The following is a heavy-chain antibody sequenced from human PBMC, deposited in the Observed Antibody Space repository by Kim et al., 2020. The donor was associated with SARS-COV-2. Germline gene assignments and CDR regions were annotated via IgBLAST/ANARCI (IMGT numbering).Heavy chain of an antibody. D-gene: IGHD6-19*01. CDR1: GGTFSSYA. Sequence: SVKVSCKASGGTFSSYAISWVRQALGQGLEWMGGIIPIFGTANYAQKFQGRVTITADESTRTAYMELSSLRTEDTAVYYCARDLGSSIGQWLYYWGQGTLVTVSS. CDR3: ARDLGSSIGQWLYY. CDR2: IIPIFGTA. J-gene: IGHJ4*02. V-gene: IGHV1-69*13.